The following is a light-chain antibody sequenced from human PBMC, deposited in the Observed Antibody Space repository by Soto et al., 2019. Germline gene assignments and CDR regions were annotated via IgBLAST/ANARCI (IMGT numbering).Light chain of an antibody. Sequence: QSALTQPASVSGSPGQSITISCTGTSSDVGGYNYVSWYQQHPGKAPKLMIYDVSNRLSGVSNRFSGSKSGNTASLTISGLQVEDEAEYYCSSYTGSSTYVVFGGGTTLTVL. V-gene: IGLV2-14*01. CDR2: DVS. J-gene: IGLJ2*01. CDR1: SSDVGGYNY. CDR3: SSYTGSSTYVV.